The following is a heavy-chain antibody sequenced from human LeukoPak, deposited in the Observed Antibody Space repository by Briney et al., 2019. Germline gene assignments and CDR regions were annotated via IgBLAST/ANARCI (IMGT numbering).Heavy chain of an antibody. CDR1: GGSISSSSYY. D-gene: IGHD6-13*01. CDR2: IYYSGST. CDR3: ASRSAYSSPVYYMDV. V-gene: IGHV4-39*07. Sequence: SETLSLTCTVSGGSISSSSYYWGWIRQPPGKGLEWIGSIYYSGSTYYNPSLKSRVTISVDTSKNQFSLKLSSVTAADTAVYYCASRSAYSSPVYYMDVWGKGTTVTVSS. J-gene: IGHJ6*03.